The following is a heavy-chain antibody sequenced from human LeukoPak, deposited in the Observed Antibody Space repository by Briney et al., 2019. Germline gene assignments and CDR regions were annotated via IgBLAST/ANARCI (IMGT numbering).Heavy chain of an antibody. D-gene: IGHD2-21*02. CDR1: GYSFSSGYY. J-gene: IGHJ4*02. Sequence: SETLTLTCAASGYSFSSGYYWGWIRQPPGKGLEWIGSIYHSGSTYYNPSLKSRVTISVDTSKNQFSLKLSSVTAADTAVYYGDVDSYSGADCAARAVDYWGQGTLVTVSS. V-gene: IGHV4-38-2*01. CDR3: DVDSYSGADCAARAVDY. CDR2: IYHSGST.